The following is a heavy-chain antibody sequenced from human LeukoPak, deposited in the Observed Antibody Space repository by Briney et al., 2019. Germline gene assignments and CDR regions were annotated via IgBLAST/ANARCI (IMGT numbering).Heavy chain of an antibody. CDR3: ARERSTTVGDY. D-gene: IGHD4-23*01. J-gene: IGHJ4*02. CDR1: GYAFTSYY. Sequence: GASVKVSYKASGYAFTSYYMHWVRQAARQGLDWMGIINSSGGSTSYAQKFQGRVTMTRDTSTGTVYMELSSLRSEDTAVYYCARERSTTVGDYWGQGTLVTVSS. V-gene: IGHV1-46*01. CDR2: INSSGGST.